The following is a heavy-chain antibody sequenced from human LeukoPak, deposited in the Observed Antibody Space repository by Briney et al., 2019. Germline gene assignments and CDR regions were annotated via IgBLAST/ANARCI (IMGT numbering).Heavy chain of an antibody. J-gene: IGHJ4*02. CDR1: GFTFSSYA. Sequence: GGSLRLSCAASGFTFSSYAMSWVRQAPGKGLEWVSAISGSGGSTYYADSVKGRFTISRDNSKNTLYLQMNSLRAEDTAVYYCAKAGLGTAMAEELDFDYWGQGTLVTVPS. CDR3: AKAGLGTAMAEELDFDY. V-gene: IGHV3-23*01. D-gene: IGHD5-18*01. CDR2: ISGSGGST.